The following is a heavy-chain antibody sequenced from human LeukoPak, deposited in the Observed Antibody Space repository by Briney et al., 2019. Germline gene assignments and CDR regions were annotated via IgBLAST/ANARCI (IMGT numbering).Heavy chain of an antibody. CDR1: GVSMSANY. J-gene: IGHJ5*02. CDR3: ASTKWLAAALWFDP. CDR2: ISYSGYT. Sequence: SETLSLTCNVSGVSMSANYWTWIRQAPGKGLEWIGFISYSGYTSYNPSLRSRVALSIDTAKNKFSLRLSSLTAADTAVYYCASTKWLAAALWFDPWGQGTLVTVSP. V-gene: IGHV4-59*08. D-gene: IGHD6-13*01.